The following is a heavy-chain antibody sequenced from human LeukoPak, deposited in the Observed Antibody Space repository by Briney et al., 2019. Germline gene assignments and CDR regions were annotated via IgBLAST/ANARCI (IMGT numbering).Heavy chain of an antibody. D-gene: IGHD5-12*01. J-gene: IGHJ4*02. CDR1: GYIFTSYW. V-gene: IGHV5-10-1*01. Sequence: GESLKVSCKASGYIFTSYWINWVRQTPGKGLEWMGRIDPSDSYTKYSPSFQVHVTISADKSIGTAYLQWSSLKASDTAMYYCARRLYSGDEAYDYWGQGTLVTVSS. CDR2: IDPSDSYT. CDR3: ARRLYSGDEAYDY.